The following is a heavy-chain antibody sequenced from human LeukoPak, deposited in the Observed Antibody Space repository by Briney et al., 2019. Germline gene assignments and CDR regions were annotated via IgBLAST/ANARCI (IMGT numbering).Heavy chain of an antibody. CDR3: VRDSGSSYGYYFLH. J-gene: IGHJ1*01. Sequence: GGSLRLSCAASGFNVSSNYMSWVRQAAGKGLEWVSSIRSSSSHMFYADSVKGRFSISRDNANNTLYLQMNSLRAEDTAVYYCVRDSGSSYGYYFLHWGQGTLVTVSS. D-gene: IGHD1-26*01. V-gene: IGHV3-21*01. CDR1: GFNVSSNY. CDR2: IRSSSSHM.